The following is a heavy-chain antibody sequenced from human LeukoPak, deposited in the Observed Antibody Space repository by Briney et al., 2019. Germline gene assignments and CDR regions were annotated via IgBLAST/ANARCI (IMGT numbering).Heavy chain of an antibody. CDR3: AGAQADFWSGYYSRNFDY. V-gene: IGHV4-31*03. D-gene: IGHD3-3*01. J-gene: IGHJ4*02. CDR1: GGSISSGGYY. CDR2: IYYSGST. Sequence: SQTLSLTCTVSGGSISSGGYYWSWIRQHPGKGLEWIVYIYYSGSTYYNPSLKSRVTISVDTSKNQFSLKLSSVTAADTAVYYCAGAQADFWSGYYSRNFDYWGQGTLVTVSS.